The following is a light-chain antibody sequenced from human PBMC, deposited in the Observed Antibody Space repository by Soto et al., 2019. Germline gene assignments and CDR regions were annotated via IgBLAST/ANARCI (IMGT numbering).Light chain of an antibody. Sequence: QSVLTQPPSASGTPGQRVTISCSGSRSNIGSNYVYWYQQLPGTAPKLLIYSNNQRPSGVPDRFSGSKSGTSASLAISVLRSEDEADYYCAAWDDSLSGVVFGGGTKVTVL. CDR1: RSNIGSNY. CDR2: SNN. CDR3: AAWDDSLSGVV. J-gene: IGLJ2*01. V-gene: IGLV1-47*02.